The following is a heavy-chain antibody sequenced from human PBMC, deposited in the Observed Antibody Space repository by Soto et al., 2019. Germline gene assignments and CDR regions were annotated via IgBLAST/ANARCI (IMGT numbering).Heavy chain of an antibody. J-gene: IGHJ4*02. Sequence: PGGSLRLSCAASGFTFNNYWMTWVRQAPGKGLEWVASIKQDGSGKYYVDSVKGRFTISRDNAKNSLSLQVNSLRAEDTAVYYCAREKRANGYFDYWGRGTLVTVSS. CDR3: AREKRANGYFDY. V-gene: IGHV3-7*01. D-gene: IGHD6-25*01. CDR2: IKQDGSGK. CDR1: GFTFNNYW.